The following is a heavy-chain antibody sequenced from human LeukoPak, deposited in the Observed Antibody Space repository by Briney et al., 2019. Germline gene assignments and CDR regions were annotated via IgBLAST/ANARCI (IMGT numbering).Heavy chain of an antibody. CDR1: GGSINNYY. Sequence: SETLSLTCTASGGSINNYYWSWIRQPPGKGLEWIGYIYYRGSTNYNPSLKSRVTFSVDTSKNQFSLKLNSVTAADTAVYYCARGGDYGDLRYFDYWGQGTLVTVSS. CDR2: IYYRGST. D-gene: IGHD4-17*01. J-gene: IGHJ4*02. CDR3: ARGGDYGDLRYFDY. V-gene: IGHV4-59*01.